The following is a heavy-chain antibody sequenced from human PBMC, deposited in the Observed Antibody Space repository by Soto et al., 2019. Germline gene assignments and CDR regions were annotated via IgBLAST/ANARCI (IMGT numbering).Heavy chain of an antibody. CDR2: ISYDGSNK. CDR3: AKDSSAAVYYYYYYGMDV. J-gene: IGHJ6*02. D-gene: IGHD6-25*01. V-gene: IGHV3-30*18. CDR1: GFTFSIYG. Sequence: QVQLVESGGGVVQPGRSLRLSCAASGFTFSIYGMHWVRQAPGKGLEWVAVISYDGSNKYYADSVKGRFTISRDNSKNTLYLQMNSLRAADTAVYYCAKDSSAAVYYYYYYGMDVWGQGTTVTVSS.